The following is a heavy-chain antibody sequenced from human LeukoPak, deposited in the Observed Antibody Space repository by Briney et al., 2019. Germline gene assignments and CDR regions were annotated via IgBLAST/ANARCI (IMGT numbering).Heavy chain of an antibody. CDR2: ISYDGSNK. Sequence: PGGSLRLSCAASGFPFSSYGMHWVRQAPGKGLEWVAVISYDGSNKYYADSVKGRFTISRDNSKNTLYLQMNSLRAEDTAVYYCAKDGLATVNLYFQHWGQGTLVTVSS. CDR3: AKDGLATVNLYFQH. D-gene: IGHD4-17*01. V-gene: IGHV3-30*18. CDR1: GFPFSSYG. J-gene: IGHJ1*01.